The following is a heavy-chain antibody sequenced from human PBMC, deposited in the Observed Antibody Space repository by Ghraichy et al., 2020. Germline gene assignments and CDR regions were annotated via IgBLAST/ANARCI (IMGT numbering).Heavy chain of an antibody. Sequence: GSRLSCAASGFTFSSYDMHWVRQATGKGLEWVSAIGTAGDPYYPGSVKGRFTISRENAKNSLYLQMNSLRAGDTAVYYCARGSGRNWYFDLWGRGTLVTVSS. CDR3: ARGSGRNWYFDL. D-gene: IGHD1-26*01. V-gene: IGHV3-13*05. CDR2: IGTAGDP. J-gene: IGHJ2*01. CDR1: GFTFSSYD.